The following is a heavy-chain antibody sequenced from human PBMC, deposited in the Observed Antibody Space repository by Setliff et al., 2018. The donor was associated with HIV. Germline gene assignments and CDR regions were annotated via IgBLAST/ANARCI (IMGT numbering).Heavy chain of an antibody. Sequence: SETLSLTCTVSGGSISSGSHYWTWIRQPAGKGLEWIGHIHTSGSTNYDLSLMSRVTISVDTSKNQFSLKLSSVTAADTAVYYCARPTTGLGGGAHFDIWGQGTMVTVSS. CDR1: GGSISSGSHY. CDR3: ARPTTGLGGGAHFDI. V-gene: IGHV4-61*09. CDR2: IHTSGST. J-gene: IGHJ3*02. D-gene: IGHD1-1*01.